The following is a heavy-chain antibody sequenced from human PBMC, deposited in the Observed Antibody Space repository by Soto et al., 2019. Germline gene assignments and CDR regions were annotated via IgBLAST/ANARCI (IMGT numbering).Heavy chain of an antibody. J-gene: IGHJ6*03. V-gene: IGHV1-18*01. CDR2: ISANSGDT. CDR1: GYSFTSHG. CDR3: ARMVLVSNIDYYHYIDV. D-gene: IGHD3-10*01. Sequence: QVQLVQSGAEVKKPGASVKVSCKASGYSFTSHGISWVRQAPGQGLEWMGWISANSGDTNYAQKLQGRVTVTTDTSTSTAYLELRSLRSEDTAVYYCARMVLVSNIDYYHYIDVWGKGTRVSVSS.